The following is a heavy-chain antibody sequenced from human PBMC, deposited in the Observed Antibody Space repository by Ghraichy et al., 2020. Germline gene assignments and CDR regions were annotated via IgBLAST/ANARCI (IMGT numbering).Heavy chain of an antibody. D-gene: IGHD3-22*01. CDR3: ARVPPLHYYDSGGTNY. V-gene: IGHV4-61*01. CDR1: GGSVSSGSYY. J-gene: IGHJ4*02. Sequence: SETLSLTCTVSGGSVSSGSYYWSWIRQPPGKGLEWIGYIYYSGSTNYNPSLKSRVTMSVDTSKNQFSLRLISVTAADTAVYYCARVPPLHYYDSGGTNYWGQGTLVTVSS. CDR2: IYYSGST.